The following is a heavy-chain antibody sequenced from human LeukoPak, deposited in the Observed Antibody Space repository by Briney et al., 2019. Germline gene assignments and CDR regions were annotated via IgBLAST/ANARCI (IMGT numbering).Heavy chain of an antibody. CDR3: GRSTYCGGDCYYEDY. CDR1: GFTFISYG. D-gene: IGHD2-21*02. CDR2: IKQDGTDK. Sequence: GGSLRLSCAASGFTFISYGISWVRHPPGKGREWVANIKQDGTDKYYLSSVKGPFTMSRDNTKNSLYLQMNSISAEDTAVYYCGRSTYCGGDCYYEDYWGQGTLVTVSS. V-gene: IGHV3-7*03. J-gene: IGHJ4*02.